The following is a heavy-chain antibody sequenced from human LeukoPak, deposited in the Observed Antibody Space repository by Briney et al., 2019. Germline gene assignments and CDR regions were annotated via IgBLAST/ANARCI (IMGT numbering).Heavy chain of an antibody. D-gene: IGHD2-15*01. CDR1: GGSISSSSYY. CDR3: ARQGSAYYFDF. CDR2: VYYSGRT. Sequence: SETLSLTCTVSGGSISSSSYYWGWIRQPPGKELQWIASVYYSGRTNYSPSLKSRVTISVDTSEKHFSLQLNSVTAADTAVYYCARQGSAYYFDFWGQGLLVSVSS. J-gene: IGHJ4*02. V-gene: IGHV4-39*01.